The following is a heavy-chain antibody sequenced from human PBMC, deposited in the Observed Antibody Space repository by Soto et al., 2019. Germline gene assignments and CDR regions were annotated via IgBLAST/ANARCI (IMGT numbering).Heavy chain of an antibody. D-gene: IGHD3-22*01. V-gene: IGHV5-51*01. CDR1: GYSFTSYW. CDR3: ARWNYDSSGTSYYYGMDV. J-gene: IGHJ6*02. Sequence: GESLKISCKGSGYSFTSYWIGWVRQMPGKGLEWMGIIYPGDSDTRYSPSFQGQVTISADKSISTAYLQWSSLKASDTAMYYCARWNYDSSGTSYYYGMDVWGQGTTVTV. CDR2: IYPGDSDT.